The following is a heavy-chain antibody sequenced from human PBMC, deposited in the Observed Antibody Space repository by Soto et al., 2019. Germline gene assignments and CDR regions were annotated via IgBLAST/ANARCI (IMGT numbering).Heavy chain of an antibody. CDR3: ARAGGTTVTGLWHFDS. D-gene: IGHD4-17*01. Sequence: LRLSCEASGFTFHTYSMHWVRQPPGKGLEWLAAIWYDGTQKYYADSVKGRFIISRDNSKKTLYLEMNSLRAEDTAVYYCARAGGTTVTGLWHFDSWGQGTLVTVSS. CDR2: IWYDGTQK. V-gene: IGHV3-33*01. J-gene: IGHJ4*02. CDR1: GFTFHTYS.